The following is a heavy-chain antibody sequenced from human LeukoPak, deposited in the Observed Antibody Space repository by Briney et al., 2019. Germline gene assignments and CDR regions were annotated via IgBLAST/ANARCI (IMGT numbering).Heavy chain of an antibody. Sequence: GGSLRLSCAASGFAFSNFAMSWVRQAPGKGLEWVSAMSGSGDGTYYADSVKGWFTISRDNSKNTLYLQMNSLRAEDTAVYYCAKMMGQRLYDYCMDVWGKGTTVTVSS. D-gene: IGHD3-16*01. J-gene: IGHJ6*03. V-gene: IGHV3-23*01. CDR2: MSGSGDGT. CDR3: AKMMGQRLYDYCMDV. CDR1: GFAFSNFA.